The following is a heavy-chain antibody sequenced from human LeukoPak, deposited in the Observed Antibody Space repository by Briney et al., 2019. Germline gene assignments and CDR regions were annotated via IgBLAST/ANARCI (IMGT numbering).Heavy chain of an antibody. CDR1: GGTFGSYA. J-gene: IGHJ4*02. CDR3: AREDDILTGYDY. CDR2: IIPILGIA. D-gene: IGHD3-9*01. V-gene: IGHV1-69*04. Sequence: GSSVKVSCKASGGTFGSYAISWVRQAPGQGLEWMGRIIPILGIANYAQRFQGRVTITADKSTSTAYMELSSLRSEDTAVYYCAREDDILTGYDYWGQGTLVTVSS.